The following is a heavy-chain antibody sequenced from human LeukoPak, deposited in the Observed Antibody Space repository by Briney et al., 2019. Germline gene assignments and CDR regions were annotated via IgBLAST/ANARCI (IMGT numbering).Heavy chain of an antibody. D-gene: IGHD3-10*01. J-gene: IGHJ3*02. CDR2: IYYSGST. Sequence: SETLSLTCTVSGGSISSYYWSWIRQPPGKGLEWIGYIYYSGSTNYNPSLKIRVTISVDTSKNQFSLKLSSVTAADTAVYYCARDLWFGELLWPSAFDIWGQGTMVTVSS. CDR3: ARDLWFGELLWPSAFDI. V-gene: IGHV4-59*08. CDR1: GGSISSYY.